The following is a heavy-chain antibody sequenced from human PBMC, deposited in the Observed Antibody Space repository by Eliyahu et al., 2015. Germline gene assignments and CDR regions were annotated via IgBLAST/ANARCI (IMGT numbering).Heavy chain of an antibody. CDR3: ARLKVVVVPAAKGLYSNYVPNYYGMDV. CDR2: INXSGST. CDR1: GGSFXGSY. D-gene: IGHD2-2*01. J-gene: IGHJ6*02. V-gene: IGHV4-34*01. Sequence: QVQLQQWGAGLLKPSETLSLTCAVHGGSFXGSYWXCIRXXPGKGLEWIGEINXSGSTNYNPSLKSRVTISVDTSKNQFSLKLSSVTAADTAVYYCARLKVVVVPAAKGLYSNYVPNYYGMDVWGQGTTVTVSS.